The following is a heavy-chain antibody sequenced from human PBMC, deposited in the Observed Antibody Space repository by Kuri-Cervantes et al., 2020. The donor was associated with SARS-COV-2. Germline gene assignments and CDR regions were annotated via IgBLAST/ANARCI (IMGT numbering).Heavy chain of an antibody. Sequence: GSLRLSCSVSGGSISSRSFYWGWIRQPPGKGLEWIGNIYYSGSTYYSPSLKSRVTISMDTSKDQFSLKLSSVTAADTAVYYCARVLRTASFDFWGQGTLVTVSS. D-gene: IGHD3-16*01. CDR1: GGSISSRSFY. V-gene: IGHV4-39*01. CDR2: IYYSGST. CDR3: ARVLRTASFDF. J-gene: IGHJ4*02.